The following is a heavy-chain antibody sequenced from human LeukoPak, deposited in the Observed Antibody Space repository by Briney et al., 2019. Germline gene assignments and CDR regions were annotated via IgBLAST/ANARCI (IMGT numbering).Heavy chain of an antibody. D-gene: IGHD5-18*01. CDR1: GYTFTGYY. CDR2: INPNSGGT. Sequence: ASVKVSCKASGYTFTGYYMHWVRQAPGQGLEWMGWINPNSGGTNYAQKFQGRVTMTTDTSTNTAYMELRSLRSDDTAVYYCAGSATHRLTWTDRSQWLPLDYWGQGTLVTVSS. CDR3: AGSATHRLTWTDRSQWLPLDY. V-gene: IGHV1-2*02. J-gene: IGHJ4*02.